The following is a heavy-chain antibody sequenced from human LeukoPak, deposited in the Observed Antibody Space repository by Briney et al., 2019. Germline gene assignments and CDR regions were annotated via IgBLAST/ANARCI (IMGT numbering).Heavy chain of an antibody. CDR1: GGSMSSSSYY. V-gene: IGHV4-39*01. J-gene: IGHJ5*02. CDR3: ARHDHKAVAGDT. CDR2: VYYSGKT. Sequence: TSETLSLACTVSGGSMSSSSYYWGWIRQPPGKGLEWVGSVYYSGKTFYSPSLESRVTISVDTSKNHFSLRLISVTAADTAMYYCARHDHKAVAGDTWGQGTLVTVSS. D-gene: IGHD6-19*01.